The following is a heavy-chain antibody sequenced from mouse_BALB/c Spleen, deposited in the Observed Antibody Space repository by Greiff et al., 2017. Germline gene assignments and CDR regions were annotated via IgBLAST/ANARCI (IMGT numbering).Heavy chain of an antibody. Sequence: EVMLVESGGGLVKPGGSLKLSCAASGFTFSSYAMSWVRQTPEKRLEWVASISSGGSTYYPDSVKGRFTISRDNARNILYLQMSSLRSEDTAMYYCAREVTTGGYYAMDYWGQGTSVTVSS. CDR1: GFTFSSYA. J-gene: IGHJ4*01. D-gene: IGHD2-2*01. V-gene: IGHV5-6-5*01. CDR2: ISSGGST. CDR3: AREVTTGGYYAMDY.